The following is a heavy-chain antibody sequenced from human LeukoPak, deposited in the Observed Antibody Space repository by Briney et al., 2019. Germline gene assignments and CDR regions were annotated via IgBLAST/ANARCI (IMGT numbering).Heavy chain of an antibody. D-gene: IGHD6-19*01. J-gene: IGHJ4*02. CDR2: IYYSGST. V-gene: IGHV4-59*01. CDR1: GGSISSYY. CDR3: ARETSDGGWYHDY. Sequence: SETLSLTCTVSGGSISSYYWSWIRQPPGKGLEWIGYIYYSGSTNYNPSLKSRVTISIDTSKNQFSLQLSSVTAADTAVYYCARETSDGGWYHDYWGQGALVTVSS.